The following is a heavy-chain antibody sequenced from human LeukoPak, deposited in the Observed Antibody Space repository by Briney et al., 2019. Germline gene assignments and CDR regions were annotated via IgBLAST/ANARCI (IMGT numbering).Heavy chain of an antibody. V-gene: IGHV4-59*08. J-gene: IGHJ4*02. Sequence: SETLSLTCTVSGGSISSYYWSWIRQPPGKGLEWIGYIYYSGSTNYNPSLKSRVTISVDTSKNQFSLKLSSVTAADTAVYYCARIFSGYILDYWGQGTLVTVSS. D-gene: IGHD3-22*01. CDR3: ARIFSGYILDY. CDR1: GGSISSYY. CDR2: IYYSGST.